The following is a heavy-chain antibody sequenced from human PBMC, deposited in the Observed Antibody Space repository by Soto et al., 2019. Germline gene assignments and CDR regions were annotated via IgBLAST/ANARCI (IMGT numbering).Heavy chain of an antibody. CDR2: IYYSGST. CDR1: GGSISSGGYY. V-gene: IGHV4-31*03. Sequence: SETLSLTCTVSGGSISSGGYYWSWIRQHPGKGLEWIGYIYYSGSTYYNPSLKSRVTISVDTSKNQFSLKLSSVTAADTAVYYCATSLAVDFWSGSWFDPWGQGTLVTVSS. D-gene: IGHD3-3*01. J-gene: IGHJ5*02. CDR3: ATSLAVDFWSGSWFDP.